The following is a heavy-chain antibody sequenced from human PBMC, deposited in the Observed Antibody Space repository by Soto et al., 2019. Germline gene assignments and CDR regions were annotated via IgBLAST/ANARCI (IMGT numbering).Heavy chain of an antibody. V-gene: IGHV4-59*01. D-gene: IGHD1-26*01. J-gene: IGHJ4*02. CDR1: GGSISSYY. Sequence: QVQLQESGPGLVKPSETLSLTCTVSGGSISSYYWSWIRQPPGKGLEWIGYIYYSGSTNYNLSLXSXVXRXXDRSKNQFSLKLSSVTAADTAVYYCARRYGGNFDYWGQGTLVTVSS. CDR2: IYYSGST. CDR3: ARRYGGNFDY.